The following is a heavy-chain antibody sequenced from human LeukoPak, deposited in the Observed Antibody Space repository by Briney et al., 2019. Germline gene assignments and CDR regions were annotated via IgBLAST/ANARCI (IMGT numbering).Heavy chain of an antibody. V-gene: IGHV6-1*01. CDR2: TYYRSKWYN. J-gene: IGHJ4*02. CDR1: GDSVSSNSAA. D-gene: IGHD3-9*01. Sequence: SQTLSLTCAISGDSVSSNSAAWNWIRQSPSRGLEWLGRTYYRSKWYNDYAVSVKSRITINPNTSKNQFSLQLNSVTPEDTAVYYCARENLHYDILTGIDYWGQGTLVTVSS. CDR3: ARENLHYDILTGIDY.